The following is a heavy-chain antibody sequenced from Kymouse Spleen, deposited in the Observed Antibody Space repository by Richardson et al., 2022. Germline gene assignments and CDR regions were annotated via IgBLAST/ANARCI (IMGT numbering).Heavy chain of an antibody. J-gene: IGHJ6*02. CDR2: ISSSSSYI. D-gene: IGHD3-10*01. V-gene: IGHV3-21*03. CDR1: GFTFSSYS. Sequence: EVQLVESGGGLVKPGGSLRLSCAASGFTFSSYSMNWVRQAPGKGLEWVSSISSSSSYIYYADSVKGRFTISRDNAKNSLYLQMNSLRAEDTAVYYCARDPYYYGSGSYYNSYYYYYGMDVWGQGTTVTVSS. CDR3: ARDPYYYGSGSYYNSYYYYYGMDV.